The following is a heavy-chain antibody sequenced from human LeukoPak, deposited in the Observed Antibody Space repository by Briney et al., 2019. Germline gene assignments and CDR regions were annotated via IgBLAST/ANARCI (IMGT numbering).Heavy chain of an antibody. CDR3: ARPQLGPTDY. D-gene: IGHD7-27*01. V-gene: IGHV3-30*02. J-gene: IGHJ4*02. CDR2: IRYDGSDK. CDR1: AFTFSSYG. Sequence: GGSLRLSCAASAFTFSSYGMHWVRQAPGKGLEWVAFIRYDGSDKYYADSVKGRFTISRDNSRNTLYLQMNSLRAEDTAVYYCARPQLGPTDYWGQGTLVTVSS.